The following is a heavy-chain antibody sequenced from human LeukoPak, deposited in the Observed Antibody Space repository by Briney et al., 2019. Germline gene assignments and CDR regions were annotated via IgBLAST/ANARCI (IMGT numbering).Heavy chain of an antibody. Sequence: ASVKVSCKVSGYTLTELSMHWVRQAPGKGLEWMGGFDPEDGETIYAQKFQGRVTMTEDTSTDTAYMELSSLRSEDTAVYYCATVAQLLDALVYWGQGTLFTVSS. D-gene: IGHD1-26*01. V-gene: IGHV1-24*01. CDR2: FDPEDGET. CDR3: ATVAQLLDALVY. CDR1: GYTLTELS. J-gene: IGHJ4*02.